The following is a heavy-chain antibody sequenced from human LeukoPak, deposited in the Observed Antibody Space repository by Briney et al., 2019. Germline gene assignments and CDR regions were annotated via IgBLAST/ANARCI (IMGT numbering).Heavy chain of an antibody. J-gene: IGHJ3*02. CDR1: GGSIRSGGYY. V-gene: IGHV4-31*03. CDR3: AREGYCSSTSCAHNAFDI. D-gene: IGHD2-2*01. CDR2: IYYSGST. Sequence: KPSQTLSLTCTVTGGSIRSGGYYWSWIRQHPGKGLEWIGYIYYSGSTYYNPSLKSRVTISVDTSKNQFSLKLSSVTAADTAVYYCAREGYCSSTSCAHNAFDIWGQGTMVTVSS.